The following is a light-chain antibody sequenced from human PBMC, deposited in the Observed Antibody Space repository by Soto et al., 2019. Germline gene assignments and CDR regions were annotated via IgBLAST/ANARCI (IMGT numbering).Light chain of an antibody. Sequence: EIVLTQSPATLSLSPGDRATLSCRASHSVGSLLAWYQQKPGQAPRLLIYFASNRATAVPARFTASGSGTEFTLTISSLQSEDFAVYYCQQYNTWPRTFGQGTK. J-gene: IGKJ1*01. CDR3: QQYNTWPRT. V-gene: IGKV3-15*01. CDR2: FAS. CDR1: HSVGSL.